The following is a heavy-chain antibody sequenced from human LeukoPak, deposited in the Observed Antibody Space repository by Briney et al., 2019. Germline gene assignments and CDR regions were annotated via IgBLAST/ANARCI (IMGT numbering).Heavy chain of an antibody. D-gene: IGHD3-10*01. Sequence: SETLSLTCTVSGGSISSYFWSWIRQPPGKGLEWIGYIYYSGSTNYNPSLKSRVTISVDTSKNQFSLKLSSVTAADTAVYYCARRSSYKAAYYFDYWGQGTLVTVSS. CDR2: IYYSGST. V-gene: IGHV4-59*08. CDR1: GGSISSYF. CDR3: ARRSSYKAAYYFDY. J-gene: IGHJ4*02.